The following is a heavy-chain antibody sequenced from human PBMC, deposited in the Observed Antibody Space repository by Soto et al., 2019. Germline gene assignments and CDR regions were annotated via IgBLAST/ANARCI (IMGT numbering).Heavy chain of an antibody. CDR1: GFTFSSYG. CDR2: ISYDGSNK. D-gene: IGHD2-15*01. Sequence: GGSLRLSCAASGFTFSSYGMHWVRQAPGKGLEWVAVISYDGSNKYYADSVKGRFTISRDNSKNTLYLQMNSLRAEDTAVYYCAKSPVVAATSYYYGMDVWGQWTTVTVSS. V-gene: IGHV3-30*18. CDR3: AKSPVVAATSYYYGMDV. J-gene: IGHJ6*02.